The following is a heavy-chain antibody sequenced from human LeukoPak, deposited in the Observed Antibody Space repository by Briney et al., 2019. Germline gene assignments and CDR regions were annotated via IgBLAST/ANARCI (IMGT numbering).Heavy chain of an antibody. Sequence: ASVKVSCKASGYTFTSYDINWVRQATGQGLEWMGWMNPNSGNTGYAQKFQGRVTMTRNTSISTAYMELSSLRSEDTAVYYCTTDLLAPYGDYTPYWGQGTLVTVSS. CDR3: TTDLLAPYGDYTPY. J-gene: IGHJ4*02. V-gene: IGHV1-8*01. CDR1: GYTFTSYD. D-gene: IGHD4-17*01. CDR2: MNPNSGNT.